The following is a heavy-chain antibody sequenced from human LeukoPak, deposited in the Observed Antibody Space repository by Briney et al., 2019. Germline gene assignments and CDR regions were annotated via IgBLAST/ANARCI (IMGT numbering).Heavy chain of an antibody. J-gene: IGHJ4*02. V-gene: IGHV3-11*01. D-gene: IGHD5-18*01. CDR1: GFTFSDYY. CDR2: ISSSGFTI. Sequence: GGSLRLSCAASGFTFSDYYMSWIRQAPGKGLEWISYISSSGFTIYDAYSVKGRFTISRDNAKNSLYLQMNSLRAEDTAVYFCASTGGWLQPLRYFDYWGQGTLVTVSS. CDR3: ASTGGWLQPLRYFDY.